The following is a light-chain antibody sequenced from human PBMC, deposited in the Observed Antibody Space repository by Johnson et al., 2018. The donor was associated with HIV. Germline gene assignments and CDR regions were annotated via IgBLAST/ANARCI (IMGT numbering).Light chain of an antibody. CDR3: GTWDTSLSAGGV. Sequence: QSVLTQPPSVSAAPGQKVTISCSGSSSNIGNNYVSWYQQLPGTAPKLLIYENTKRPSGIPDRFSGSKSVTSATLGITGLQTGDEADYYCGTWDTSLSAGGVFGTGTKVTVL. CDR1: SSNIGNNY. J-gene: IGLJ1*01. V-gene: IGLV1-51*02. CDR2: ENT.